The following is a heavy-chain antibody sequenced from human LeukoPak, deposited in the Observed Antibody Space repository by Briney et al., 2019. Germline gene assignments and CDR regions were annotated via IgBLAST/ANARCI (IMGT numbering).Heavy chain of an antibody. Sequence: GGSLRLSCVASGFTFNDYSMHWVRQAPGKGLEWVSSISSSSSFIYYTDSVKGRFTISRDNAKNSLYLQMNSLRAEDTAVYYCATDSYVSGSYYRLFYWGQGTLVTVSS. D-gene: IGHD3-10*01. CDR2: ISSSSSFI. CDR1: GFTFNDYS. V-gene: IGHV3-21*06. J-gene: IGHJ4*02. CDR3: ATDSYVSGSYYRLFY.